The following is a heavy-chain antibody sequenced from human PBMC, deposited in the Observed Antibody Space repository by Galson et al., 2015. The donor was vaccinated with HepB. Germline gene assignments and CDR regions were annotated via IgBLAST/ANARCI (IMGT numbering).Heavy chain of an antibody. CDR2: SSWNSGSM. CDR1: GFTFDDYA. CDR3: AEMWYGDHYFDY. Sequence: SLRLSCAASGFTFDDYAMHWVRQAPGKGLEWVSGSSWNSGSMGYADSVKGRFTISRDNAKKSLYLQMNSLRAEDTALYYCAEMWYGDHYFDYWGQGTLVTVSS. J-gene: IGHJ4*02. D-gene: IGHD4-17*01. V-gene: IGHV3-9*01.